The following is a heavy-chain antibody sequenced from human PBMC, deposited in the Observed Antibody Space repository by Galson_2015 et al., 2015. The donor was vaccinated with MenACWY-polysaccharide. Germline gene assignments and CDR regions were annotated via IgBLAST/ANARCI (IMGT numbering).Heavy chain of an antibody. Sequence: SLRLSCAASGFTFSNYWMSWVRQAPGKGLEWVANIKQDGSAEYYVDSVKGRFTISRDNAKNSLYLQMNSLRAEDTAVYYCARDGGRTCEPPQPVYWGQGTLATPSP. CDR1: GFTFSNYW. V-gene: IGHV3-7*01. D-gene: IGHD3-16*01. J-gene: IGHJ4*02. CDR3: ARDGGRTCEPPQPVY. CDR2: IKQDGSAE.